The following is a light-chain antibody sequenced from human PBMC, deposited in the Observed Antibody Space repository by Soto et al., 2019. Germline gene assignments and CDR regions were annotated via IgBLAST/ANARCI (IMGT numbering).Light chain of an antibody. CDR1: QSISNS. CDR2: QTS. V-gene: IGKV1-5*03. Sequence: DIQMTQSPSTLSASVGDRVTITCRASQSISNSLAWFQQKPGKAPKVLIYQTSKLNNGVPSRFSGSGSGTEFTLTISGLQPDDFATYYCQRYNSDSETFGQGTKVEIK. J-gene: IGKJ1*01. CDR3: QRYNSDSET.